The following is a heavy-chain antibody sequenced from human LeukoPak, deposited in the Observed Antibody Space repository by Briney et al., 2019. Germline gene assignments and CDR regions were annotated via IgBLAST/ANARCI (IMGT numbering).Heavy chain of an antibody. J-gene: IGHJ4*02. CDR2: IYYTGIT. V-gene: IGHV4-59*01. CDR3: ARGSWWELLGGDY. D-gene: IGHD1-26*01. Sequence: SETLSLTCTISGDSISTYYWSWIRQPPGKGLEWIGYIYYTGITNYNPSLKSRVTISIDTSKIQFSLKLSSVTAADTAMYYCARGSWWELLGGDYWGQGILVTVSS. CDR1: GDSISTYY.